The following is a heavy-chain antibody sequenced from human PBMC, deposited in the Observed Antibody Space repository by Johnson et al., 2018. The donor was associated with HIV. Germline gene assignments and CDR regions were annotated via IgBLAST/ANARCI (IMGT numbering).Heavy chain of an antibody. CDR3: ARGGVGRYDSSASPQRAFDI. CDR2: ISYDGSNK. Sequence: QVQLVESGGGVVQTGRSLRLSCAASGFTFSSYAMHWVRQAPGKGLEWVAVISYDGSNKYYADSVKGRFTISRDNAKNSLYLQMNSLRAEDTAVYYCARGGVGRYDSSASPQRAFDIWGQGTMVTVSS. J-gene: IGHJ3*02. D-gene: IGHD3-22*01. V-gene: IGHV3-30*04. CDR1: GFTFSSYA.